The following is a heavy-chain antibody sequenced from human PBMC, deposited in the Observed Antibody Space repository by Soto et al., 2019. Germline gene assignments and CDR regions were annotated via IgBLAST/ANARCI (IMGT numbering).Heavy chain of an antibody. CDR2: IIPIFGTA. D-gene: IGHD6-19*01. J-gene: IGHJ5*02. CDR1: GGTFSSYA. Sequence: SLKFSCKSSGGTFSSYAISWVRQAPGQGLEWMGGIIPIFGTANYAQKFQGRVTITADKSTSTAYMGLSSLRSEDTAVHYCARAAYSSPFDPWGQGTLVTVSS. V-gene: IGHV1-69*06. CDR3: ARAAYSSPFDP.